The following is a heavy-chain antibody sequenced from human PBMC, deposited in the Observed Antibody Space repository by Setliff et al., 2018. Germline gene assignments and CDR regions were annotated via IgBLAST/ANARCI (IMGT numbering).Heavy chain of an antibody. CDR2: IYTSGST. V-gene: IGHV4-61*09. CDR1: GGSISSGSYY. J-gene: IGHJ4*02. D-gene: IGHD3-16*02. CDR3: ASSPTFGGVIVDY. Sequence: PSETLSLTCTVSGGSISSGSYYWSWIRQPAGKGLEWIGHIYTSGSTNYNPFLKSRVTISVDTSRNQFSLKLSSVTAADTAVYYCASSPTFGGVIVDYWGQGTLVTVSS.